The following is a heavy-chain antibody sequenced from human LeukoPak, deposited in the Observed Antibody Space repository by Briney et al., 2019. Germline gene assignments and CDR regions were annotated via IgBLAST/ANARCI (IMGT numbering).Heavy chain of an antibody. CDR2: IYYSGST. V-gene: IGHV4-39*07. CDR3: ARLRGAGSWYFDL. J-gene: IGHJ2*01. CDR1: GGSISSSSYY. Sequence: SETLSLTCTVSGGSISSSSYYWGWIRQPPGKGLEWIGSIYYSGSTYYNPSLKSRVTISVDTSKNQFSLKLSSVTAADTAVYYCARLRGAGSWYFDLWGRGTLVTVSS. D-gene: IGHD3-10*01.